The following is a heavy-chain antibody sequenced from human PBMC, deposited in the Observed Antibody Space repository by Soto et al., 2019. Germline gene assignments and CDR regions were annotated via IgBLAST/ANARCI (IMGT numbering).Heavy chain of an antibody. V-gene: IGHV1-69*01. CDR2: MIPIFGTA. D-gene: IGHD3-10*01. J-gene: IGHJ6*02. CDR3: ARADSSGSYYRLFYSNYYYGMDV. CDR1: GGTFSSYA. Sequence: QVQLVQSGAEVKKPGSSVKVSCKASGGTFSSYAISWVRQAPGQGLEWMGGMIPIFGTANYAQKFQGRVTCTADESTSTAYMELSSLRSEDTAVYYCARADSSGSYYRLFYSNYYYGMDVWGQGTTVTVSS.